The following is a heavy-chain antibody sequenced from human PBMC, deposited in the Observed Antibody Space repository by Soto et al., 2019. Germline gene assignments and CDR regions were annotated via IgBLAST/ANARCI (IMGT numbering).Heavy chain of an antibody. CDR1: GGSISSYY. CDR2: IYYSGST. D-gene: IGHD2-15*01. Sequence: SETLSLTCTVSGGSISSYYWSWIRQPPGKGLEWIGYIYYSGSTNYNPSLKSRVTISVDTSKNQFSLKLSSVTAADTAVYYCARLRDAILTSFCSGCSCYSDAFDIWGQGTMVT. CDR3: ARLRDAILTSFCSGCSCYSDAFDI. V-gene: IGHV4-59*01. J-gene: IGHJ3*02.